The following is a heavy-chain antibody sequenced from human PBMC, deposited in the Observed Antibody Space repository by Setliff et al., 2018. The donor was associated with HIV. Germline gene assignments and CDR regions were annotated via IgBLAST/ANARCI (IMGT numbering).Heavy chain of an antibody. D-gene: IGHD5-18*01. CDR3: ARSYIAFLSTWYYGMDV. J-gene: IGHJ6*02. V-gene: IGHV1-46*01. CDR2: INPSGGST. Sequence: GASVKVSCKASGYTFTSYYMHWVRQAPGQGLEWMGIINPSGGSTSYAQKFQGRVTMTRDTSTSTVYMELSSLRSEDTAVYYCARSYIAFLSTWYYGMDVWGQGTTVTVSS. CDR1: GYTFTSYY.